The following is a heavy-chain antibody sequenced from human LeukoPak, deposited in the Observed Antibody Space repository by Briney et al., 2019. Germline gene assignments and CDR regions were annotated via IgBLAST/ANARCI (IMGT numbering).Heavy chain of an antibody. D-gene: IGHD6-13*01. V-gene: IGHV4-30-4*01. CDR2: MYYSGST. Sequence: SETLSLTCTVSGGSISSGDYYWSWIRQPPGKGLEWTAYMYYSGSTYYNPSLKSRVTMSADTSKNQLSLKLSSVTAADTAVYYCARELTNSWYYFDYWGQGTLVTVSS. CDR1: GGSISSGDYY. J-gene: IGHJ4*02. CDR3: ARELTNSWYYFDY.